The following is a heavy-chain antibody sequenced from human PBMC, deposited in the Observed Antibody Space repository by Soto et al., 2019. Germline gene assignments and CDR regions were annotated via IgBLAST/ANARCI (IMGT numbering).Heavy chain of an antibody. CDR3: ARDLGGPDY. V-gene: IGHV3-74*03. CDR1: GFSLSPYW. D-gene: IGHD3-16*01. CDR2: LSSDGFGA. J-gene: IGHJ4*02. Sequence: PGGSLRLSCAASGFSLSPYWMHWVRQAPGRGLEWVSRLSSDGFGAAYADSVKGRFFISRDIARNTPFLQMSSLRADDTAVYYCARDLGGPDYWGRGTSVTVSS.